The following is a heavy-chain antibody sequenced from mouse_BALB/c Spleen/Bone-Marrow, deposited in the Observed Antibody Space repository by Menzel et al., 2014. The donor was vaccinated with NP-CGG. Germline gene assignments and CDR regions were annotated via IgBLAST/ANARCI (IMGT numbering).Heavy chain of an antibody. V-gene: IGHV5-17*02. J-gene: IGHJ2*01. CDR3: GRGDY. CDR2: ISSGSNII. CDR1: GFTFSSFA. Sequence: EVKLMESGGGLVQPGGSRKLSCAASGFTFSSFAMHWIRQAPEKGLGWVAFISSGSNIIHYADTVKGRFTISRDNPKNTLFLQMTSLRSEDTAMYYCGRGDYWGQGTTLTVSS.